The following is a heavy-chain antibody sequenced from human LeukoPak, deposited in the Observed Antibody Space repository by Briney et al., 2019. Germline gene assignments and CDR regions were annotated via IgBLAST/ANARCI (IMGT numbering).Heavy chain of an antibody. V-gene: IGHV5-51*01. D-gene: IGHD5-24*01. CDR1: EYTFTNYW. Sequence: GESLKISCKGSEYTFTNYWIGWVRQMPGKGLKWMGIIYPGDSDTRYSPSFQGQVTISADRSISTAYLQWSSLKASDTAMYYCARQDKEMATTFDYWGQGTLVTVSS. CDR3: ARQDKEMATTFDY. CDR2: IYPGDSDT. J-gene: IGHJ4*02.